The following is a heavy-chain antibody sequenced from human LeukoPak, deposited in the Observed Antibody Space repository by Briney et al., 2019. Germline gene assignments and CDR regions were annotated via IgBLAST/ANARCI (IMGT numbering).Heavy chain of an antibody. V-gene: IGHV4-61*02. D-gene: IGHD2/OR15-2a*01. J-gene: IGHJ5*02. CDR3: ARGWGSTSSNYFDP. Sequence: SETLSLTWTVSGDSITSVNFYWSWIRQPAGKGLEWIGRIYGSGSTNYSPSITSRVTISIDTSKNQFSLKLNSVTAADPAVYYCARGWGSTSSNYFDPWGQGTLVTVSS. CDR2: IYGSGST. CDR1: GDSITSVNFY.